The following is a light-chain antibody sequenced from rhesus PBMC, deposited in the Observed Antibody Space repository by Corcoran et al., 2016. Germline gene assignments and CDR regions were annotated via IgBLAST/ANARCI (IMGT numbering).Light chain of an antibody. CDR3: SSYGGSNTYV. CDR2: EVS. J-gene: IGLJ6*01. V-gene: IGLV2-32*02. CDR1: SSDIGGYNY. Sequence: QAALTQPRSVSGSPGQSVTISCTGTSSDIGGYNYVSWYQQHPGTAPKLMIYEVSERPSGVSDRFSGSKSGNTASLTISGLQAEDEADYYCSSYGGSNTYVFGSGTNLTVL.